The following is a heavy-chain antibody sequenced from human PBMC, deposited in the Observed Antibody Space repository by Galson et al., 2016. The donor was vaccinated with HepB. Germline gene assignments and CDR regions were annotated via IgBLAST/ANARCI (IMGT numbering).Heavy chain of an antibody. CDR2: IQQDGSRE. CDR1: GFTLSNLW. V-gene: IGHV3-7*01. J-gene: IGHJ3*01. CDR3: LADTYDFDL. D-gene: IGHD2-15*01. Sequence: SLRLSCAASGFTLSNLWMNWVRQAPGKGLEWVANIQQDGSRENYVDSVKGRFTVSRDNAKNLLFLQMNSLRVEDTAVYYCLADTYDFDLWGQGTMVSVSS.